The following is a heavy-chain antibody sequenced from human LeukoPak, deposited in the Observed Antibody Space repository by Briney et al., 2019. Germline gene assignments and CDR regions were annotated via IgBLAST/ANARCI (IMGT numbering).Heavy chain of an antibody. CDR3: ARAAYYYDSSGYYFDY. CDR1: GGSFSSYT. J-gene: IGHJ4*02. Sequence: SVKVSCKASGGSFSSYTISWVRQAPGQGLEWMGRIIPILGIANYAQKFQGRVTITADKSTSTAYMELSSLRAEDTAVYYCARAAYYYDSSGYYFDYWGQGTLVTVSS. CDR2: IIPILGIA. V-gene: IGHV1-69*02. D-gene: IGHD3-22*01.